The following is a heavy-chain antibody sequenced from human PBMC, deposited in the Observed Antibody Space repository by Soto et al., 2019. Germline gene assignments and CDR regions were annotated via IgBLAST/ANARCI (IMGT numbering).Heavy chain of an antibody. D-gene: IGHD3-10*01. V-gene: IGHV5-51*01. CDR3: AGGGVRGVITRTRDYYGMDV. Sequence: PGESLKISCKGSGYRFTSYWIGWVRQMPGKGLEWMGITYPGDSDTRYSPSFQGQVTISADKSISTAYLQWSSLKASDTAMYYCAGGGVRGVITRTRDYYGMDVWGQGTTVTVSS. CDR2: TYPGDSDT. J-gene: IGHJ6*02. CDR1: GYRFTSYW.